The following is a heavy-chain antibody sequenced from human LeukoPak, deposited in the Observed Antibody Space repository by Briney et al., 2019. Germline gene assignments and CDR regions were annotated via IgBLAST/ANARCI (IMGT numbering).Heavy chain of an antibody. V-gene: IGHV1-2*02. CDR3: ARISSLVVATAQRSWYDP. CDR2: INPNSGGT. D-gene: IGHD2-21*02. Sequence: ASVKVSCKGSGYTFNGYYIHWVRQAPGQGLHWMGWINPNSGGTNYAQNFQGRVTMTRDTSTNTAYMELSRLRSDDTAMYYCARISSLVVATAQRSWYDPWGQGTLVTVSS. J-gene: IGHJ5*02. CDR1: GYTFNGYY.